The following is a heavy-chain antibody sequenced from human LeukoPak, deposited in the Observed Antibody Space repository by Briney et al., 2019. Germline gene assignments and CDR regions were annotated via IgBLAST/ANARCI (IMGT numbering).Heavy chain of an antibody. CDR2: IYYSGST. V-gene: IGHV4-31*03. CDR1: GGSISSGGYY. CDR3: ARVRAMIVPLIAYYYYGMDV. Sequence: PSETLSLTCTVSGGSISSGGYYWSWIRQHPGKGLEWIGYIYYSGSTYYNPSLKSRVTISVDTSKNQFSLKLSSVTAADTAVYYCARVRAMIVPLIAYYYYGMDVWGQGTTVTVSS. D-gene: IGHD3-22*01. J-gene: IGHJ6*02.